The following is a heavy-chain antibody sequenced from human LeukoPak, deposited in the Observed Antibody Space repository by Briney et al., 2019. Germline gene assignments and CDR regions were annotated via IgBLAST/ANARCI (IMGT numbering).Heavy chain of an antibody. D-gene: IGHD6-13*01. J-gene: IGHJ6*03. CDR1: GFTFGSYS. CDR3: ARTGIAAAGTALYMDV. V-gene: IGHV3-48*04. CDR2: ISSSSSTI. Sequence: GGSLRLSCAASGFTFGSYSMNWVRQAPGKGLEWVSYISSSSSTIYYADSVKGRFTISRDNAKNSLYLQMNSLRAEDTAVYYCARTGIAAAGTALYMDVWGKGTTVTVSS.